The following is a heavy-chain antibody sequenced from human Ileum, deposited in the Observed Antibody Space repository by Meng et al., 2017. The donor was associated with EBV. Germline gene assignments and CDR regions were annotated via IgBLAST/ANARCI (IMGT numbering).Heavy chain of an antibody. V-gene: IGHV4-39*07. D-gene: IGHD1-26*01. CDR2: IYYSGTT. CDR1: GGSFSSRKYY. J-gene: IGHJ4*02. Sequence: QLLLRGSGPGLVKPSETLSLTCSVSGGSFSSRKYYWGWIRQPPGKALEWIPSIYYSGTTYYNPSLQSRVSISVDKSKNQVSLNMTSMTAADTAVYYCASRELAPFDYWGQGTLVTVSS. CDR3: ASRELAPFDY.